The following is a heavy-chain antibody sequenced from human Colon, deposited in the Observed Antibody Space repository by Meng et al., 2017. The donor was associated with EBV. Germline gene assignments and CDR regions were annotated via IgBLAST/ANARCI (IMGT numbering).Heavy chain of an antibody. CDR2: IYYIGGT. D-gene: IGHD3-10*01. J-gene: IGHJ5*02. CDR1: GDSFATGRYY. V-gene: IGHV4-61*01. Sequence: QGQRQESGPVLVKPSETLSLTCTVSGDSFATGRYYWSWIRQPPGKGLEWIAYIYYIGGTNYNPSLKSRLTISLDTSKNQFSLSLRSVTAADTAVYYCARVSGRSFDPWGQGTLVTVSS. CDR3: ARVSGRSFDP.